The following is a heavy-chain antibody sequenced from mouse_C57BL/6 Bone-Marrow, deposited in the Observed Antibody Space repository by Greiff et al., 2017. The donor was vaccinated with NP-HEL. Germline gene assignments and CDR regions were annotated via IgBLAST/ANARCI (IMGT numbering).Heavy chain of an antibody. CDR2: ISYDGSN. D-gene: IGHD2-2*01. CDR3: ARVGYDGGNYFDY. V-gene: IGHV3-6*01. CDR1: GYSITSGYY. Sequence: EVHLVESGPGLVKPSQSLSLTCSVTGYSITSGYYWNWIRQFPGNKLEWMGYISYDGSNNYNPSLKNRISITRDTSKNQFFLKLNSVTTEDTATYYCARVGYDGGNYFDYWGQGTTLTVSS. J-gene: IGHJ2*01.